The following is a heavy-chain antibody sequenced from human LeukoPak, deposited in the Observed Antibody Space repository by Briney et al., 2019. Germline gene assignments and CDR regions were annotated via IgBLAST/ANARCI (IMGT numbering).Heavy chain of an antibody. J-gene: IGHJ3*02. V-gene: IGHV4-59*12. D-gene: IGHD3-22*01. CDR3: ASGYYYDSSGYETQTDAFDI. Sequence: SETLSLTCTVSGGSISSYYWSWIRQPPGKGLEWIGYIYYSGSTNYNPSLKSRVTISVDTSKNQFSLKLSSVTAADTAVYYCASGYYYDSSGYETQTDAFDIWGQGTMVTVSS. CDR2: IYYSGST. CDR1: GGSISSYY.